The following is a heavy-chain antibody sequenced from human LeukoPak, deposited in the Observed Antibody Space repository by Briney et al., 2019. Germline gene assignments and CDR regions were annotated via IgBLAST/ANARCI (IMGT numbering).Heavy chain of an antibody. V-gene: IGHV3-23*01. CDR3: ATRNFYQSKPYYYYYFDF. CDR1: GFTFRSHA. J-gene: IGHJ4*02. Sequence: GGSLRLSCAASGFTFRSHAMSWVRQAPGRGLEWVSGISSSGDATYYADSVRGRFTISRDNSRNTLYLQINSLRAEDTPAYYCATRNFYQSKPYYYYYFDFWGQGTLVTVPS. CDR2: ISSSGDAT. D-gene: IGHD3-22*01.